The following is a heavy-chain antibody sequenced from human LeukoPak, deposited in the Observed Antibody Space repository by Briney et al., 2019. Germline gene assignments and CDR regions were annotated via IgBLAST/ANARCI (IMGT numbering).Heavy chain of an antibody. D-gene: IGHD1-26*01. Sequence: GGSLRLSCAASGFTFSSYWRNWVRQAPGKGLEWVANIKEDGSEKYYVDSVKGRFTVSRDNAKNSLYLHMNSLRAEDTAVYYCARGPYSTGFGPFAYWGQGTLVTVSS. CDR3: ARGPYSTGFGPFAY. CDR2: IKEDGSEK. J-gene: IGHJ4*02. V-gene: IGHV3-7*01. CDR1: GFTFSSYW.